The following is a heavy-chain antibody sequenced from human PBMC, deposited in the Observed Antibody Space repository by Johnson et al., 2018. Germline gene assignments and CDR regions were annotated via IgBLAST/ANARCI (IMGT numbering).Heavy chain of an antibody. D-gene: IGHD6-6*01. J-gene: IGHJ6*03. V-gene: IGHV3-33*05. Sequence: QVQLVQSGGGVVQPGRSLRLSCAASGFTFTNYGMHWVRQAPGKGLEWVAVISYDGSNKYYGDFVKGRFTISRDKNTLYLQMNSLRAEDTAVYYCAKDIAALPTYYYYMDVWGKGTTVTVSS. CDR1: GFTFTNYG. CDR3: AKDIAALPTYYYYMDV. CDR2: ISYDGSNK.